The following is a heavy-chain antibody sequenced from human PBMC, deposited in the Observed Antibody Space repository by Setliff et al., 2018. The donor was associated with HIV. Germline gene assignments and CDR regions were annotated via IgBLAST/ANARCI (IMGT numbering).Heavy chain of an antibody. J-gene: IGHJ5*02. Sequence: LRLSCAASGFTFSNSWMHWVRQAPGKGLEWVANINRDGSERNYVDSVRGRFTISRDNAKNSLYLQMNSLRAEDTAVYYCARDAALLDAVRLVGIAVPGGDRWGQGTLVTVSS. V-gene: IGHV3-7*03. CDR1: GFTFSNSW. CDR3: ARDAALLDAVRLVGIAVPGGDR. CDR2: INRDGSER. D-gene: IGHD6-19*01.